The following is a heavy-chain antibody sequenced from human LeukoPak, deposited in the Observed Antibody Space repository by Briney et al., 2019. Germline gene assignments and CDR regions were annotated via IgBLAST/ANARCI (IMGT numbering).Heavy chain of an antibody. CDR2: IHDGGIT. J-gene: IGHJ4*02. CDR1: GFTVISNY. Sequence: PGKSLRLSCAASGFTVISNYMSWVRQAPGKGLECVSVIHDGGITYYADSVKGRFTISRDNSKNTVYLQMNSLRAGDTAVYYCARDTAMVTGRYFDYWGQGTLVTVSS. D-gene: IGHD5-18*01. V-gene: IGHV3-53*01. CDR3: ARDTAMVTGRYFDY.